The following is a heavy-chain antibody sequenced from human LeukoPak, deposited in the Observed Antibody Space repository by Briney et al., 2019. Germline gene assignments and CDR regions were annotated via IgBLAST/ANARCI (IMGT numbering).Heavy chain of an antibody. Sequence: PGGSLRLSCTASGFTFSSYAMYWVRQAPGKGLEWVSGIFGSGGSAHYADSVKGRFTISRDNSKNTVYLQMNSLRAEDTAVCYCGKTTTGYSSGRYPAWPVDYWGQGTLVTVSS. CDR3: GKTTTGYSSGRYPAWPVDY. J-gene: IGHJ4*02. V-gene: IGHV3-23*01. CDR1: GFTFSSYA. CDR2: IFGSGGSA. D-gene: IGHD6-19*01.